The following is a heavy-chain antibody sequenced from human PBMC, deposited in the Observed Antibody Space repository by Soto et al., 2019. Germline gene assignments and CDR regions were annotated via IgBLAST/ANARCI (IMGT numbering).Heavy chain of an antibody. V-gene: IGHV3-30*04. D-gene: IGHD6-19*01. CDR2: MSHDGRNK. J-gene: IGHJ4*02. CDR3: GRDGRERQWLDFFDY. CDR1: GFTFSSYA. Sequence: QVQLVESGGGVVQPGTSLRLSCAASGFTFSSYAIHWVRQAPGEGLEWVAVMSHDGRNKYYAESVKGRFTISRDNSKNALYLEMNSLRPEDRAVYYCGRDGRERQWLDFFDYWGQGTLVTVSS.